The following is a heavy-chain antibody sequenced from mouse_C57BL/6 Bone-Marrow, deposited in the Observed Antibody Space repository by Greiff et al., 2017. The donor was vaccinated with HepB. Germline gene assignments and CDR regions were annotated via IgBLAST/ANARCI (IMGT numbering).Heavy chain of an antibody. J-gene: IGHJ2*01. Sequence: VQLQQSGAELVRPGASVKLSCTASGFNIKDDYMHWVKQRPEQGLEWIGWIDPENGDTEYASKVQGKATITADTSSNTAYLQLSSLTSEDTAVYYCTTFYDGYYDYWGQGTTLTVSS. CDR1: GFNIKDDY. V-gene: IGHV14-4*01. CDR3: TTFYDGYYDY. CDR2: IDPENGDT. D-gene: IGHD2-3*01.